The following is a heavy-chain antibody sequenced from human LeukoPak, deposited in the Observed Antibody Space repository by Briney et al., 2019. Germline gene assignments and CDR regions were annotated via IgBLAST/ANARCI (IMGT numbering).Heavy chain of an antibody. CDR2: ISPTSSYM. CDR1: GFTFTDFY. D-gene: IGHD4-23*01. V-gene: IGHV3-21*04. CDR3: LRNADGCNSWFDP. J-gene: IGHJ5*02. Sequence: GGSLRLSCAASGFTFTDFYMNWVRQAPGKGLEWVSWISPTSSYMYYADSVKGRFTISRDNAKNSLYLQMNSLRAEDTALYYCLRNADGCNSWFDPWGQGTLVTVSS.